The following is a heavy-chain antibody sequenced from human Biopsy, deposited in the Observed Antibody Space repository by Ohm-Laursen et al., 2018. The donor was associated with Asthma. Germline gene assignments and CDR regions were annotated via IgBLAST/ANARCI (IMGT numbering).Heavy chain of an antibody. CDR1: VFSFSNLA. V-gene: IGHV3-30*01. CDR3: VRDGTDDAFDI. CDR2: ISKDASTQ. Sequence: SLRLSLAPTVFSFSNLAIYRLRQAPGKGLEWVGVISKDASTQDYADSVKGRFTMARDNSKNTLDLQMNSLREEDTAVYYCVRDGTDDAFDIWGQGTVVSVSS. J-gene: IGHJ3*02. D-gene: IGHD1-1*01.